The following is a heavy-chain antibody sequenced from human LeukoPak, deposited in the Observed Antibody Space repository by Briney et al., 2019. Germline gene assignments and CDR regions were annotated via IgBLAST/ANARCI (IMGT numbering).Heavy chain of an antibody. Sequence: ASVKVSCKASGGTFSSYAISWVRQAPGQGLERMGGIIPIFGTANYAQKFQGRVTITAGESTSTAYMELSSLRSEDTAVYYCARVKRERWFGEDIWGQGTLVTVSS. CDR3: ARVKRERWFGEDI. J-gene: IGHJ4*02. D-gene: IGHD3-10*01. V-gene: IGHV1-69*13. CDR2: IIPIFGTA. CDR1: GGTFSSYA.